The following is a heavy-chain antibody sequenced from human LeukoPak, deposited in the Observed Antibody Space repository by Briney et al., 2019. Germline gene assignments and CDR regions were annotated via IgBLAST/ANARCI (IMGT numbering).Heavy chain of an antibody. Sequence: ASVKVSCKASGGTFSSYAISWVRQAPGQGLEWRGGSIPIFGTANYAQKFQGRVTITADESTSTAYMELSSLRSEDTAVYYCARDLSPLLWFGELTPWGQGTLVTVSS. J-gene: IGHJ5*02. CDR2: SIPIFGTA. CDR3: ARDLSPLLWFGELTP. V-gene: IGHV1-69*01. CDR1: GGTFSSYA. D-gene: IGHD3-10*01.